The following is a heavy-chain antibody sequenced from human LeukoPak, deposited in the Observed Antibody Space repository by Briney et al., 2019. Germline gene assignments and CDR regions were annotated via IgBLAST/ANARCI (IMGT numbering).Heavy chain of an antibody. D-gene: IGHD3-16*01. Sequence: GGSLRLYCEASGFSFSYYNFNWVRQAPGKGLEWVSSISSSGIDMYYADSLKGRFTISRDNAKNSLYLHMSSLRVEDTAVYYCARDRSHDDAFDLWGQGTMVTVSS. V-gene: IGHV3-21*01. CDR2: ISSSGIDM. CDR3: ARDRSHDDAFDL. CDR1: GFSFSYYN. J-gene: IGHJ3*01.